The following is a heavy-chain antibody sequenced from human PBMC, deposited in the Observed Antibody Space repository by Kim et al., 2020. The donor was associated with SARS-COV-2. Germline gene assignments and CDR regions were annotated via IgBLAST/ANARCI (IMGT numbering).Heavy chain of an antibody. V-gene: IGHV1-69*13. CDR3: ARASIDGYNRLGGMDV. CDR2: IIPIFGTA. J-gene: IGHJ6*02. Sequence: SVKVSCKASGGTFSSYAISWVRQAPGQGLEWMGAIIPIFGTANYAQKFQGRVTITADESTSTAYMELSSLRSEDTAVYYCARASIDGYNRLGGMDVWGQGTTVTVSS. D-gene: IGHD5-12*01. CDR1: GGTFSSYA.